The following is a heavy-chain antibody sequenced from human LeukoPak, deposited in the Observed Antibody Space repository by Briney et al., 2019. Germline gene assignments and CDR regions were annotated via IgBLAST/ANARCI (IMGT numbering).Heavy chain of an antibody. V-gene: IGHV3-7*01. CDR1: GFTFSSYW. CDR3: ARRDFYYGSGSYSIPFDI. CDR2: IKQDGSEK. Sequence: GGSLRLSCAASGFTFSSYWMSWVRQAPGKGLEWVANIKQDGSEKYYVDSVKGRFTISRDNAKNSLYLQMNSLRAEDTAVYYCARRDFYYGSGSYSIPFDIWGQGTMDTVSS. J-gene: IGHJ3*02. D-gene: IGHD3-10*01.